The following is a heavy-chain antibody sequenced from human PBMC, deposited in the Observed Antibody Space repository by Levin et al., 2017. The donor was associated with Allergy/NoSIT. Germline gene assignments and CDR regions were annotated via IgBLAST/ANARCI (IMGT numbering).Heavy chain of an antibody. CDR2: ISYDGSNK. CDR3: AKVDYDRSGIDY. V-gene: IGHV3-30*18. CDR1: GFTFSSYG. Sequence: PGGSLRLSCAASGFTFSSYGMHWVRQAPGKGLERVAVISYDGSNKYYADSVKGRFTISRDNSKNTLYLQMNSLRAEDTAVYYCAKVDYDRSGIDYWGQGTLVTVSS. D-gene: IGHD3-22*01. J-gene: IGHJ4*02.